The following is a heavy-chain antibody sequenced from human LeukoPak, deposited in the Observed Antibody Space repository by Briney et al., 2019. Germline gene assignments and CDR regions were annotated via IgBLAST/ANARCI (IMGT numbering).Heavy chain of an antibody. J-gene: IGHJ6*02. CDR1: GGSISSYY. CDR3: ATLYSPDILTGYNYYYYYGMDV. D-gene: IGHD3-9*01. V-gene: IGHV4-59*08. CDR2: IYYSGST. Sequence: SETLSLTCTVSGGSISSYYWSWIRQPPGKGLEWIGYIYYSGSTNYNPSLKSRVTISADTSKNHFSLKLSSVTAADTAVYYCATLYSPDILTGYNYYYYYGMDVWGQGTTVTVSS.